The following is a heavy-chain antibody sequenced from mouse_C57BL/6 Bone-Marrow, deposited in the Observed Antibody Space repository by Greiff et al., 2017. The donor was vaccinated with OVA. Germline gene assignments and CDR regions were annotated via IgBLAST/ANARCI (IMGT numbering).Heavy chain of an antibody. J-gene: IGHJ3*01. CDR2: IHPNSGST. V-gene: IGHV1-64*01. CDR3: ARYYGGFAY. CDR1: GYTFTSYW. D-gene: IGHD1-1*02. Sequence: QVQLQQSGAELVKPGASVKLSCKASGYTFTSYWMHWVKQRPGQGLAWIGMIHPNSGSTNYNEKFKSKATLTVDKSSSTAYMQLSSLTSEDSAVYYCARYYGGFAYWGQGTLVTVSA.